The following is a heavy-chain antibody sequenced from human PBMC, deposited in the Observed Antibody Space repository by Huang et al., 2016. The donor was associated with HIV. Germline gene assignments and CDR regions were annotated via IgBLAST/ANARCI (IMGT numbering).Heavy chain of an antibody. V-gene: IGHV4-34*02. CDR1: GGTFTGYF. J-gene: IGHJ3*02. CDR2: IKRGGTT. CDR3: VRCPGYYFEPSRYFDAFDI. D-gene: IGHD3-22*01. Sequence: VQLQQWGASLLKPSETLSLTCAVSGGTFTGYFWGWVRQAPGKGLEWIAGIKRGGTTSYNPSLKCRVSMSVDVSNNQFSLSLKSVTAADTAVYFCVRCPGYYFEPSRYFDAFDIWGPGTMVTVS.